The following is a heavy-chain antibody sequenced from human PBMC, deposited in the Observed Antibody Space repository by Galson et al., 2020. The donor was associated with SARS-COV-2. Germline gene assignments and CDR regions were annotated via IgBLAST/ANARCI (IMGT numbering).Heavy chain of an antibody. J-gene: IGHJ6*02. D-gene: IGHD2-2*02. Sequence: ETSETLSLTCAVYGGSFSGYYWSWIRQPPGKGLEWIGEINHSGSTNYNPSLKSRVTISVDTSKNQFSLKLSSVTAADTAVYYCPRGERRGYCSSTSCYRTYYYYCMDVWSQGTTVTVAS. CDR1: GGSFSGYY. V-gene: IGHV4-34*01. CDR3: PRGERRGYCSSTSCYRTYYYYCMDV. CDR2: INHSGST.